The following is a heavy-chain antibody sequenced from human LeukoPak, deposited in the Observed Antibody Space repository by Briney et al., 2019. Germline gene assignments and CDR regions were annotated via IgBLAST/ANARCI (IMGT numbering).Heavy chain of an antibody. J-gene: IGHJ6*03. CDR3: ASSYDILTGYDYYYYMDV. CDR2: IIPIFGTA. D-gene: IGHD3-9*01. Sequence: SVKVSCKASGGTFSSYAISWVRQAPGQGLEWMGGIIPIFGTANYAQKFQGRVTITADESTSTAYMELSSLRSEDTAVYYCASSYDILTGYDYYYYMDVWGKGTTVTVSS. CDR1: GGTFSSYA. V-gene: IGHV1-69*13.